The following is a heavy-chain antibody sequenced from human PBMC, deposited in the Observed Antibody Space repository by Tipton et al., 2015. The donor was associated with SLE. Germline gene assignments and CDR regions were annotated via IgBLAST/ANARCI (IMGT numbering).Heavy chain of an antibody. CDR1: GGSISSYY. V-gene: IGHV4-39*01. CDR2: IYYSGST. Sequence: GSLRLSCTVSGGSISSYYWGWIRQPPGKGLEWIGSIYYSGSTYYNPSLKSRVTISVDTSKNQFSLKLSSVTAADTAVYYCARYGPGVTHFDYWGQGTLVTVSS. CDR3: ARYGPGVTHFDY. J-gene: IGHJ4*02. D-gene: IGHD2-21*02.